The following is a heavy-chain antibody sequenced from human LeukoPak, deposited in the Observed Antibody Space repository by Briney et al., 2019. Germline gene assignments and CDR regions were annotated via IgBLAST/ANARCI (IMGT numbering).Heavy chain of an antibody. Sequence: GGSLRLSCAASGFTFSSYWMSWVRQAPGKGLEWVANIKQDGSEKYYVDSVKGRFTISRDNAKNSLYLQMNSLRAEDTAVYYCASAKVTDYDSSGYYQPFDYWGQGTLVTVSS. CDR2: IKQDGSEK. CDR1: GFTFSSYW. CDR3: ASAKVTDYDSSGYYQPFDY. V-gene: IGHV3-7*01. J-gene: IGHJ4*02. D-gene: IGHD3-22*01.